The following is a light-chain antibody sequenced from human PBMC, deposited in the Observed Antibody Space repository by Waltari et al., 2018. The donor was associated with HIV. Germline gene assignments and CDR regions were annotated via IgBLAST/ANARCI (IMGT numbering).Light chain of an antibody. CDR3: QVWDRPADQVI. V-gene: IGLV3-21*01. J-gene: IGLJ2*01. Sequence: SYVLTQTPSVSGDPGETVTITCEGDNIGSKSVHWDQLKPGQAPLFVTFYDNDRPSGIPVRIYGANCGNTATLTISRVEVGDESDYFCQVWDRPADQVIFGGGTKLAVL. CDR2: YDN. CDR1: NIGSKS.